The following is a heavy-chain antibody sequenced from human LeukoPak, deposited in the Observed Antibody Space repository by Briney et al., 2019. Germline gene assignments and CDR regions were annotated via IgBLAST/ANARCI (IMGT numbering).Heavy chain of an antibody. V-gene: IGHV3-13*04. CDR3: TRRMRGLGSYSDAFDI. CDR1: GFTFSSYD. J-gene: IGHJ3*02. CDR2: IDTAGGT. Sequence: GGSLRLSCAASGFTFSSYDMHWVRQGPGKGLEWVSGIDTAGGTYYAGSVKGRFTISRENAKNSFYLQMNSLRAGDTAVYFCTRRMRGLGSYSDAFDIWDQGTMVTVSS. D-gene: IGHD3-10*01.